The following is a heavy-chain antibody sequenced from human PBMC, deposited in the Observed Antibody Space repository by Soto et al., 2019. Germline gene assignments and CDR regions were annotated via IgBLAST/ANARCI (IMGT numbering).Heavy chain of an antibody. Sequence: PSETLSLTCTVSGGSISAGDCYWNWIRQPPGKGLEWIGYIYYTGTTKYNPSLKSRATLSVDTSKNRFSLNLTSVTAADSAVYYCARGDWFHPWGPGTMVT. V-gene: IGHV4-30-4*01. CDR1: GGSISAGDCY. CDR2: IYYTGTT. CDR3: ARGDWFHP. J-gene: IGHJ5*02.